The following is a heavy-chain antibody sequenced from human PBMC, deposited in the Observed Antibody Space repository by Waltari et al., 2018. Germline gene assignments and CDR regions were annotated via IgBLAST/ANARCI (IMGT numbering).Heavy chain of an antibody. Sequence: QLQLQESGPGLVKPSGTLSLSCAVSGDSVTSPNWWSWVRQSPQRGLEWIGQVLSTGKTNYSPSFASRVTMSLDASNNQLSLKVTSATAADTAVYYCARDRGRGLYLDAWGPGTLVTVSP. D-gene: IGHD2-15*01. V-gene: IGHV4-4*02. J-gene: IGHJ5*02. CDR1: GDSVTSPNW. CDR2: VLSTGKT. CDR3: ARDRGRGLYLDA.